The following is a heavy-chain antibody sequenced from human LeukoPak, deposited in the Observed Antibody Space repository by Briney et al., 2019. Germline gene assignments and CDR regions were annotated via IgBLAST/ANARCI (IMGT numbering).Heavy chain of an antibody. V-gene: IGHV3-30*02. CDR1: GFTFSSYG. D-gene: IGHD4-17*01. CDR3: AKFYDFGDSRGYFDY. Sequence: GGSLRLSCAASGFTFSSYGMHWVRQAPGKGLEWVAFIRYDGSNKYYADSVKGRFTISRDNSKNTLYLQMNSLRAEDTAVYYCAKFYDFGDSRGYFDYWGQGTLVTVSS. CDR2: IRYDGSNK. J-gene: IGHJ4*02.